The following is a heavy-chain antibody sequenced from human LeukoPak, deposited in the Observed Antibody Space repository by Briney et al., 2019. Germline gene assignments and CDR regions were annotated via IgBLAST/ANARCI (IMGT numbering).Heavy chain of an antibody. Sequence: PSETLSLTCTVSSGSISSYYWSWIRQPPGKGLEWIGEINHSGSTNYNPSLKSRVTISVDTSKNQFSLKLSSVTAADTAVYYCARTSHRGSGSYYTAQGYWGQGTLVTVSS. D-gene: IGHD3-10*01. V-gene: IGHV4-34*01. CDR1: SGSISSYY. J-gene: IGHJ4*02. CDR2: INHSGST. CDR3: ARTSHRGSGSYYTAQGY.